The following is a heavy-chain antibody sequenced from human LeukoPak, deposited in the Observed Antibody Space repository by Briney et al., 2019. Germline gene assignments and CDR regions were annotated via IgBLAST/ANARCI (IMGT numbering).Heavy chain of an antibody. CDR2: IRYDGSNK. V-gene: IGHV3-30*02. CDR1: GFTFSSYG. CDR3: AKEARAVAGNFDY. D-gene: IGHD6-19*01. Sequence: PGGSLRLSCAGSGFTFSSYGMHWVRQAPGKGLEWVAFIRYDGSNKYYADSVKGRFTISRDNSKNTLYLQMNSLRAEDTAVYYCAKEARAVAGNFDYWGQGTLVTVSS. J-gene: IGHJ4*02.